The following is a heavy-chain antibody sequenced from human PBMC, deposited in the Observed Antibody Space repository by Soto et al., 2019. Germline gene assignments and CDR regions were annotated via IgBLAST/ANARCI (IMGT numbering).Heavy chain of an antibody. CDR3: ARELDYGMDV. CDR2: IYHSGST. CDR1: GGSISSGGYS. V-gene: IGHV4-30-2*01. Sequence: SETQCLTCAVSGGSISSGGYSWSWIRQPPGKGLEWIGYIYHSGSTYYNPSLKSRVTISVDRSKNQFSLKLSSVTAADTAVYYCARELDYGMDVWGQGTTVTVSS. J-gene: IGHJ6*02. D-gene: IGHD1-1*01.